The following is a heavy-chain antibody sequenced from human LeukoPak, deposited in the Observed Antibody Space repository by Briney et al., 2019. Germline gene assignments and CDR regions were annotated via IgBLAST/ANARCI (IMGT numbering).Heavy chain of an antibody. CDR3: ARDLGYSGSHGPYYFDY. CDR1: GFTFSSYG. J-gene: IGHJ4*02. D-gene: IGHD1-26*01. V-gene: IGHV3-48*04. CDR2: ISSSGSTI. Sequence: GGSLRLSCAASGFTFSSYGMHRVRQAPGKGLEWVSYISSSGSTIYYADSVKGRFTISRDNAKNSLYLQMNSLRAEDTAVYYCARDLGYSGSHGPYYFDYWGQGTLVTVSS.